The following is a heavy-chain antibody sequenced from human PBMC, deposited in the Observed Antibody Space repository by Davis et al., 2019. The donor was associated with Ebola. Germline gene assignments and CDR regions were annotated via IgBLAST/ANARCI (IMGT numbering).Heavy chain of an antibody. V-gene: IGHV4-61*08. CDR2: IYYSGST. CDR3: ARRAGFQHYYGMDV. D-gene: IGHD2-2*01. CDR1: GGSVSSGGYY. Sequence: MPSETLSLTCTVSGGSVSSGGYYWNWIRQPPGKGLEWIGYIYYSGSTDYSPSLRGRVTISLDTSKNQFSLRLSSVTAADTAVYHCARRAGFQHYYGMDVWGKGTTVTVSS. J-gene: IGHJ6*04.